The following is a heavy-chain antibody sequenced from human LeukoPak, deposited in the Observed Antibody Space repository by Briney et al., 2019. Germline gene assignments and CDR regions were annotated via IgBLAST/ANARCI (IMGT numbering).Heavy chain of an antibody. CDR2: ISYDGSNK. Sequence: GGSLRLSCAASGFTVSSNYMSWVRQAPGKGLEWVAVISYDGSNKYYADSVKGRFTISRDNSKNTLYLQMNSLRAEDTAVYYGVPPVVVVAASGIDYWGQGTLVTVSS. V-gene: IGHV3-30-3*01. CDR3: VPPVVVVAASGIDY. CDR1: GFTVSSNY. D-gene: IGHD2-15*01. J-gene: IGHJ4*02.